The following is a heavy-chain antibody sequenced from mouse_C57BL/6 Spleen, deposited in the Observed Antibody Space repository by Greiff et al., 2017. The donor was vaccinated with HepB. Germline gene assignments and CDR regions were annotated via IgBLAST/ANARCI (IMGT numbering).Heavy chain of an antibody. D-gene: IGHD1-1*01. V-gene: IGHV1-50*01. J-gene: IGHJ2*01. CDR1: GYTFTSYW. Sequence: QVQLQQPGAELVKPGASVKLSCKASGYTFTSYWMQWVKQRPGQGLEWIGEIDPSDSYTNYNQKFKGKATLTVDTSSSTAYMQLSSLTSEDSAVYYCARSLYYYGSSDYWGQGTTLTVSS. CDR3: ARSLYYYGSSDY. CDR2: IDPSDSYT.